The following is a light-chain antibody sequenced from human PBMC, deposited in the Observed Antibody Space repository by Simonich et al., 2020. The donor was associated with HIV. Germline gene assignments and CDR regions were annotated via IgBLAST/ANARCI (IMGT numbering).Light chain of an antibody. CDR3: QQYYTTPWT. CDR1: QSVSSY. V-gene: IGKV3-11*01. J-gene: IGKJ1*01. Sequence: EIVLTQSPATLSLSPGERATLSCRASQSVSSYLAWYQQKPGQAPRLLIYDASNRATGIPARFRASGSGTDFTLTISSLQAEDVAVYYCQQYYTTPWTFGQGTKVEI. CDR2: DAS.